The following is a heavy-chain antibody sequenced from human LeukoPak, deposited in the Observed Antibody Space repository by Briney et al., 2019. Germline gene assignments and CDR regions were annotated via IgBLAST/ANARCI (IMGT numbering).Heavy chain of an antibody. CDR1: GGTFSSYA. D-gene: IGHD1-14*01. CDR3: ARYLVGRKYNWFDP. Sequence: ASVKVSCKASGGTFSSYAISWVRQAPGQGLEWMGGIIPIFGTANYAQKLQGRVTMTTDTSTSTAYMELRSLRSDDTAVYYCARYLVGRKYNWFDPWGQGTLVTVSS. J-gene: IGHJ5*02. CDR2: IIPIFGTA. V-gene: IGHV1-69*05.